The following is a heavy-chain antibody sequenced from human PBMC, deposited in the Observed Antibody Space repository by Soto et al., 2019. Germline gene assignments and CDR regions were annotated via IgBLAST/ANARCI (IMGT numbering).Heavy chain of an antibody. V-gene: IGHV4-59*08. CDR3: ARRYSYGHFDY. D-gene: IGHD5-18*01. J-gene: IGHJ4*02. Sequence: GKGLEWIGYIYNSGSTTYNPSLKSRVTVSVHTSKNQFSLRLSSVTAADTAVYYCARRYSYGHFDYWGQGTLVTVSS. CDR2: IYNSGST.